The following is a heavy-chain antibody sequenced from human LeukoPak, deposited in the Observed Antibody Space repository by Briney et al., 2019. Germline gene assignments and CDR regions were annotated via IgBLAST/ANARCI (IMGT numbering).Heavy chain of an antibody. CDR1: GGSFSGYY. V-gene: IGHV4-34*01. J-gene: IGHJ4*02. CDR2: INHSGST. D-gene: IGHD4-17*01. Sequence: PSETLSLTCAVYGGSFSGYYWSWIRQPPGKGLEWIGEINHSGSTNYNPSLKSRVTISVDTSKNQFSLKLSSVTAADTAVYYCAGTGTPSTVTYFDYWGQGTLVTVSS. CDR3: AGTGTPSTVTYFDY.